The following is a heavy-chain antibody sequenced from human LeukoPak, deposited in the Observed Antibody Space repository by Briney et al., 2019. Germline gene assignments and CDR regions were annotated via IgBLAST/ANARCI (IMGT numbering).Heavy chain of an antibody. V-gene: IGHV1-69*13. CDR1: GGTFRSYI. D-gene: IGHD6-19*01. Sequence: ASVKVSCKASGGTFRSYIITWVRQAPGEGLEWMGGIIPIFGTATYSQKFQGRVTITADDSTGTAYMELSSLRSEDTAVYYCARVGQWLALPDYWGQGTLVTVSS. CDR2: IIPIFGTA. CDR3: ARVGQWLALPDY. J-gene: IGHJ4*02.